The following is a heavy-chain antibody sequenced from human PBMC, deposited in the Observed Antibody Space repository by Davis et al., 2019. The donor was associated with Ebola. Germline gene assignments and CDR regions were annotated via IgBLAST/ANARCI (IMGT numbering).Heavy chain of an antibody. CDR1: GYPFTSYA. J-gene: IGHJ4*02. CDR2: IKGANGNT. Sequence: SVKVSCKASGYPFTSYAMHWVRQAPGQRLEWMGWIKGANGNTEYSQKFQGRVTITRDTSASTAYMELSSLRSEDTAVYYCARDGGRGSAAAGTCLDYWGQGTLVSVSS. D-gene: IGHD6-13*01. V-gene: IGHV1-3*01. CDR3: ARDGGRGSAAAGTCLDY.